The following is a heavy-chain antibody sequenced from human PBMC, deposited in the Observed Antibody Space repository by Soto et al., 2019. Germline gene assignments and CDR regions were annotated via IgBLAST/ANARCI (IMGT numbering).Heavy chain of an antibody. D-gene: IGHD2-21*02. CDR2: MNPSSGNT. CDR3: ARTLLCGGDCYSAYYFDF. CDR1: GYTFTNYD. J-gene: IGHJ4*02. Sequence: ASVKVSCKASGYTFTNYDINWVRQATGQGIEWMGWMNPSSGNTGYIEKFQGRVTMTRDTSTSTAYLELTSLTSDDTAVYYCARTLLCGGDCYSAYYFDFWGQGALVTVSS. V-gene: IGHV1-8*01.